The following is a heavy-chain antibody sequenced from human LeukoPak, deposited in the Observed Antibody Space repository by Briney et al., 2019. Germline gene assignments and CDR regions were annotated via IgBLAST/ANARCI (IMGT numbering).Heavy chain of an antibody. CDR1: GFTVSSNY. V-gene: IGHV3-66*01. CDR3: ATDRLYAVVPSG. D-gene: IGHD4-23*01. CDR2: IYGDGRT. Sequence: QTGGSMRLSCVASGFTVSSNYMTWVRQAPGKGLEWVSVIYGDGRTYYSDSVKGRFTIFRDSSKNTLYLQLNSLRVEDTAAYYCATDRLYAVVPSGWGQGTLVTVSS. J-gene: IGHJ4*02.